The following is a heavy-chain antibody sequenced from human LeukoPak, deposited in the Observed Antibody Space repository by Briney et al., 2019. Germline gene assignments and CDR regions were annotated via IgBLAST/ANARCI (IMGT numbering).Heavy chain of an antibody. V-gene: IGHV3-30*18. CDR2: ISDGGNKK. J-gene: IGHJ4*02. CDR3: AKDSRNYYLDY. Sequence: GGSLRFSCGASGFTFGYYGMHWVRQAPGKGLEWVAVISDGGNKKYYADSVKGRFTISRDNSKNTVYLQMNSLRAEDSAVYYCAKDSRNYYLDYWGQGTLVIVSS. CDR1: GFTFGYYG.